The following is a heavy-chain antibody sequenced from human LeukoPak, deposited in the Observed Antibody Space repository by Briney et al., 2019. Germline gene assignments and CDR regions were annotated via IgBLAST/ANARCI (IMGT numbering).Heavy chain of an antibody. CDR1: GGTFSSYA. V-gene: IGHV1-8*02. CDR2: MNPNSGNT. J-gene: IGHJ6*03. D-gene: IGHD6-19*01. CDR3: ARGRRGGSSGWFYYYYYYMDV. Sequence: ASVKVSCKASGGTFSSYAISWVRQATGQGLEWMGWMNPNSGNTGYAQKFQGRVTMTRNTSISTAYMELSSLRAEDTAVYYCARGRRGGSSGWFYYYYYYMDVWGKGTTVIISS.